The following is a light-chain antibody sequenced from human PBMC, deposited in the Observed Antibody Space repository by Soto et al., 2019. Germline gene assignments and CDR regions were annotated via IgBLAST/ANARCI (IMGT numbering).Light chain of an antibody. CDR3: QHRSSWPVT. V-gene: IGKV3-11*01. Sequence: EVVLTQSTVTLSLSPGERATLSCRASQSVQSYLAWYQQKPGQAPRLLIYDSSNMATGVPARFSGSGSGTDFTLTISTLEPEDFAVYSCQHRSSWPVTFGQGTRLEIK. CDR1: QSVQSY. CDR2: DSS. J-gene: IGKJ5*01.